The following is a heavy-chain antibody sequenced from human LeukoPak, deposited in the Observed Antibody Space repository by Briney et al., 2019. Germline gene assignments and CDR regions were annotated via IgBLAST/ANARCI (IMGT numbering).Heavy chain of an antibody. CDR3: ARGVIAVAGTVYYFDY. J-gene: IGHJ4*02. Sequence: SETLSLTCAVYGGSFSGYYWSWIRQPPGKGLEWIGEINHSGSTNYNPSLKSRVTISVDTSKNQFSLKLSSVTAADTAVYYCARGVIAVAGTVYYFDYWGQGTLVTVSS. V-gene: IGHV4-34*01. D-gene: IGHD6-19*01. CDR2: INHSGST. CDR1: GGSFSGYY.